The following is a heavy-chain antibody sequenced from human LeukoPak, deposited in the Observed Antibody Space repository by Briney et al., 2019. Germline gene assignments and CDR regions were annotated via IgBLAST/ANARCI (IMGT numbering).Heavy chain of an antibody. Sequence: ASVKVSGNLSGYTLSALSMLWVRQSPGKGLEWMGGFDPEDGETIYAQKFQGRVTMTEDTSTDTAYMELSSLRSEDTAVYYCATVYYDSSFYWFDYWGERELVTVSS. CDR3: ATVYYDSSFYWFDY. CDR2: FDPEDGET. CDR1: GYTLSALS. D-gene: IGHD3-22*01. J-gene: IGHJ4*02. V-gene: IGHV1-24*01.